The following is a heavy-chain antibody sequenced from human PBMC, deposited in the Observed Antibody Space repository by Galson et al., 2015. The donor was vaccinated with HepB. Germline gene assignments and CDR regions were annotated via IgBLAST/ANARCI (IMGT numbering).Heavy chain of an antibody. Sequence: SLRLSCAASGFTFSNAWMNWVRQAPGKGLEWVGRIKSKTDGGTTDYAAPVKGRFTISRDDSKNTLYLQMNSLKTKDTAVYYCTTGGRFLEGQFDYWGQGTLVTVSS. D-gene: IGHD3-3*01. CDR2: IKSKTDGGTT. CDR3: TTGGRFLEGQFDY. CDR1: GFTFSNAW. J-gene: IGHJ4*02. V-gene: IGHV3-15*07.